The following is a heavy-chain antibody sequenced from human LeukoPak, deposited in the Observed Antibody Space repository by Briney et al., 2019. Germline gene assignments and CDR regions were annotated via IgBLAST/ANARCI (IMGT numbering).Heavy chain of an antibody. CDR3: ARHSRGYGSFDY. J-gene: IGHJ4*02. CDR2: ISYSGGST. Sequence: PGGSLRLSCAASGFTFSSYAMSWVRQAPGKGLDWVSAISYSGGSTYYVDSVKGRFTISRDNSKNTLYLQMNSLRAEDTAVYYCARHSRGYGSFDYWGQGTLVTVSS. D-gene: IGHD5-12*01. CDR1: GFTFSSYA. V-gene: IGHV3-23*01.